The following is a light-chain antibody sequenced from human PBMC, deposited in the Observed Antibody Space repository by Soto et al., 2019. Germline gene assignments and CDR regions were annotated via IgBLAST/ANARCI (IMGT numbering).Light chain of an antibody. CDR2: VAS. CDR1: QNVGGRF. CDR3: QQYGTSPSA. J-gene: IGKJ5*01. V-gene: IGKV3-20*01. Sequence: SPGTLSLSPGERATLSCRASQNVGGRFLAWYQQKPGQAPRLLINVASTRATGIPDRFSGSGSGTDFTLTISRLEPEDFAVYYCQQYGTSPSAVGQGTRLEIK.